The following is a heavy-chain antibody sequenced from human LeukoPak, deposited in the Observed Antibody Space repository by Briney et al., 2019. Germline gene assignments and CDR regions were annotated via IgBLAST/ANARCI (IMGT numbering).Heavy chain of an antibody. CDR2: VRGSGGLT. D-gene: IGHD4-17*01. Sequence: PGGSLRLSCAASGFTFGTHDMGWVRQAAGKGLEWVSTVRGSGGLTYYADSVKGRFTISRDNSKNTLYLQMNSLRAEDTAVYYCAMSRHDYGDYGTGLYYYYGMDVWGQGTTVTVSS. V-gene: IGHV3-23*01. J-gene: IGHJ6*02. CDR3: AMSRHDYGDYGTGLYYYYGMDV. CDR1: GFTFGTHD.